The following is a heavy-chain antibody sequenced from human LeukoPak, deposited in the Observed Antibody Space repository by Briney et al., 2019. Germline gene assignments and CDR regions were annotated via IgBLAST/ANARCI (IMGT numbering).Heavy chain of an antibody. J-gene: IGHJ4*02. CDR1: AFTFSTYG. CDR2: IRYDGSNK. D-gene: IGHD4-17*01. CDR3: AKEIWPTVTIPGRTYFDY. V-gene: IGHV3-30*02. Sequence: GGSLRLSCAASAFTFSTYGTHWVRQAPGRGLEWVAFIRYDGSNKYYADSVKGRFTISRDNSKKTLYLQMDSLRSDDTAVYHCAKEIWPTVTIPGRTYFDYWGQGTLVTVSS.